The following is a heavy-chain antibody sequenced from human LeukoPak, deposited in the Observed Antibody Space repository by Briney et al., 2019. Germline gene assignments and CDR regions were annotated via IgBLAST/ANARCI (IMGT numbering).Heavy chain of an antibody. J-gene: IGHJ4*02. CDR2: IYYSGSA. CDR3: AWGAGSYRYHY. CDR1: GGSISSYY. V-gene: IGHV4-59*01. D-gene: IGHD3-10*01. Sequence: SETLSLTCTVSGGSISSYYWSWIRQPPGKGLEWIGYIYYSGSANYNPSLKSRVTISVDTSKNQFSLKLSSVTAADTAVYFCAWGAGSYRYHYWGQGTLVTVSS.